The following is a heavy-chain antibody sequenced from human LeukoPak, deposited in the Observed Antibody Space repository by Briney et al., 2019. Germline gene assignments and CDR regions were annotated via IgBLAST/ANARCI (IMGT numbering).Heavy chain of an antibody. CDR2: IHYSGSA. CDR1: GGSISSGDYY. D-gene: IGHD3-3*01. V-gene: IGHV4-30-4*01. Sequence: SENLSLTCTVSGGSISSGDYYWSWIRQPPGKGLEWIGYIHYSGSAYYNPSLKSRVTMSVDTSKNQFSLRLSSVTAADTAVYHGGRAGADYGGYYTIDYWGQGTLVTVSS. CDR3: GRAGADYGGYYTIDY. J-gene: IGHJ4*02.